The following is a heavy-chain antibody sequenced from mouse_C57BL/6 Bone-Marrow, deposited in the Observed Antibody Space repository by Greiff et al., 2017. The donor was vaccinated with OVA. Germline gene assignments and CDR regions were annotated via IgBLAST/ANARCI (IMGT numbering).Heavy chain of an antibody. D-gene: IGHD1-1*01. J-gene: IGHJ1*03. CDR3: AREGYYGSRGPYFDV. CDR2: IDPSDSYT. Sequence: QVQLQQSGAELVKPGASVKLSCKASGYTFTSYWMQWVKQRPGQGLEWIGEIDPSDSYTNYNQKFKGKATLTVDTSSSTAYMQLSSLTSEDSAVYYCAREGYYGSRGPYFDVWGTGTTVTVSS. V-gene: IGHV1-50*01. CDR1: GYTFTSYW.